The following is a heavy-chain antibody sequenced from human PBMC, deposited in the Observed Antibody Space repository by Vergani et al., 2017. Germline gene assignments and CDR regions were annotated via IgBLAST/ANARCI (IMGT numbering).Heavy chain of an antibody. CDR1: GFTFSSYD. V-gene: IGHV3-13*01. Sequence: EVQLVESGGGLVQPGGSLRLSCAASGFTFSSYDMHWVRQATGKGLEWVSAIGTAGDTYYPGSVKGRFTISRDNAKNSLYLQMNSLRAEDTAVYYCARGGVVTAAHYYYYYGMDVWGQGTTVTVSS. CDR3: ARGGVVTAAHYYYYYGMDV. J-gene: IGHJ6*02. D-gene: IGHD2-21*02. CDR2: IGTAGDT.